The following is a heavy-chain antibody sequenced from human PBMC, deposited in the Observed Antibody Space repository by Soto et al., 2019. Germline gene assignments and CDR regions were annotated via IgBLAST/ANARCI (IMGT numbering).Heavy chain of an antibody. CDR2: IYPGDSDT. J-gene: IGHJ6*02. V-gene: IGHV5-51*01. D-gene: IGHD2-8*02. CDR3: ARHLSAVLDGMDV. CDR1: GYSFTSYW. Sequence: PGESLKISCKGSGYSFTSYWIGWVLQMPGKGLEWMGIIYPGDSDTRYSPSFQGQVTISADKSISTAYLQWSSLKASDTAMYYCARHLSAVLDGMDVWGQGTTVTVSS.